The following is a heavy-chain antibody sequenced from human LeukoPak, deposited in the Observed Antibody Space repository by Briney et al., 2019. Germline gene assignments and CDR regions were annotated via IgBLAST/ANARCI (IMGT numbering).Heavy chain of an antibody. CDR2: INPNSGGT. D-gene: IGHD2-2*01. CDR3: ARDLVGYCSSTSCYDYNWFDP. J-gene: IGHJ5*02. Sequence: ASVKVSCKASGYTFTGYYMHWVRQAPGQGLEWMGWINPNSGGTTYAQKFQGRVTMTRDTSISTAYMELSRLRSDDTAVYYCARDLVGYCSSTSCYDYNWFDPWGQGTLVTVSS. V-gene: IGHV1-2*02. CDR1: GYTFTGYY.